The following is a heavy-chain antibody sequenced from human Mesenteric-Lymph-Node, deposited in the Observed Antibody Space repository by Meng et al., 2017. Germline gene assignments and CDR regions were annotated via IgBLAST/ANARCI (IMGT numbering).Heavy chain of an antibody. Sequence: SQTLSLTCAVYGGSFSGYYWSWIRQPPGKGLEWIGEINHSGSTNYNPSLKSRVTISLDTSKNQFSLKLSSVTAADTAVYYCARGLETSSGWYFGYIQGSAFDIWGQGTMVTVSS. D-gene: IGHD6-19*01. CDR2: INHSGST. CDR1: GGSFSGYY. J-gene: IGHJ3*02. V-gene: IGHV4-34*01. CDR3: ARGLETSSGWYFGYIQGSAFDI.